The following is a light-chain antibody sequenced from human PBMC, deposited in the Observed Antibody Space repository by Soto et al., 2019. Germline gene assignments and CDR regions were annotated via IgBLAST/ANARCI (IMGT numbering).Light chain of an antibody. Sequence: DIVLTQSPGTLSLSPGERATLSCRASQSVCSSYLAWYQQKPGQAPRLLIYNASRRATGIPDRFSGSGSGTDFTLTISRLEPEDFAVYYCQQYGSPRTFGQGTRVEIK. CDR1: QSVCSSY. CDR3: QQYGSPRT. J-gene: IGKJ1*01. V-gene: IGKV3-20*01. CDR2: NAS.